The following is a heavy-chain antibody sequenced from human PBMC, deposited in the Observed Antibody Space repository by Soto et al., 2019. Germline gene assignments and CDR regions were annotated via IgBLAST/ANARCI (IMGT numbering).Heavy chain of an antibody. V-gene: IGHV3-53*01. CDR1: GFTVSSTY. J-gene: IGHJ4*02. D-gene: IGHD3-10*01. CDR2: IFSSGES. CDR3: ARGGIGMVRTFDH. Sequence: GGSLRLSCAASGFTVSSTYMSWVRQAPGKGLEWVSIIFSSGESFYADSVKGRFTISRDSSDNTVHLQMNSLKAEDTAVYYCARGGIGMVRTFDHWGQGTLVTAPQ.